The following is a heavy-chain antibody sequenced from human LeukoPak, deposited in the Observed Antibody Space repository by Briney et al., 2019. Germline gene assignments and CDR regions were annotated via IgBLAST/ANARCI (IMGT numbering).Heavy chain of an antibody. CDR3: ARAPPNYYDSSGTDY. V-gene: IGHV4-34*01. D-gene: IGHD3-22*01. J-gene: IGHJ4*02. CDR2: INHSGST. Sequence: SETLSLTCAVYGGSFSGYYWSWIRQPPGKGLEWIGEINHSGSTNYNPSLKSRVTISVDTSKNQFSLKLSSVTAADTAVYYCARAPPNYYDSSGTDYWGQGTLVTVSS. CDR1: GGSFSGYY.